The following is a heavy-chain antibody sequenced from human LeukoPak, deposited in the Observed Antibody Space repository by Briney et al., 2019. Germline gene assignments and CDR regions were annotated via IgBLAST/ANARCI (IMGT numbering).Heavy chain of an antibody. CDR1: GFTFSSYA. D-gene: IGHD3-10*01. J-gene: IGHJ5*02. V-gene: IGHV3-23*01. CDR2: ISGSGDTT. Sequence: GGSLRLSCAASGFTFSSYAMNWVRQAPGKGLEWVSFISGSGDTTYYADSVKGRFTISRDSSKNTLYLQMNSLRAEDTAVYYCASHYGSGSWNWLDPWGQGTLVTVSS. CDR3: ASHYGSGSWNWLDP.